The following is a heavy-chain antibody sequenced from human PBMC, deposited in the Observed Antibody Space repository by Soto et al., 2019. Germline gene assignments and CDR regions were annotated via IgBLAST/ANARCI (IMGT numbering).Heavy chain of an antibody. J-gene: IGHJ6*03. Sequence: SSETLSLSCTVSGGSINSGGYYWSWVRQHPGEGLERIGSFFYSGSTYSTPSLKIRFTISVDTSKNHFSLKLSSGTAADTAVYYCAREHYCSVGSCEIRAYYYHYYMAVWGKGTTVTVSS. CDR2: FFYSGST. CDR3: AREHYCSVGSCEIRAYYYHYYMAV. V-gene: IGHV4-31*03. D-gene: IGHD2-15*01. CDR1: GGSINSGGYY.